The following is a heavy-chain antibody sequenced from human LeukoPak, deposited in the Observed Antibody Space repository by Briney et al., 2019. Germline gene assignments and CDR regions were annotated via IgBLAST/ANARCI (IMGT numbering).Heavy chain of an antibody. CDR3: AREYSSSSFFDY. V-gene: IGHV4-30-2*01. Sequence: SETLSLTCTVSGGSISSGGYYRSWIRQPPGKGLEWIGYIYHSGSTYYNPSLKSRVTISVDRSKNQFSLKLSSVTAADTAVYYCAREYSSSSFFDYWGQGTLVTVSS. CDR1: GGSISSGGYY. CDR2: IYHSGST. D-gene: IGHD6-6*01. J-gene: IGHJ4*02.